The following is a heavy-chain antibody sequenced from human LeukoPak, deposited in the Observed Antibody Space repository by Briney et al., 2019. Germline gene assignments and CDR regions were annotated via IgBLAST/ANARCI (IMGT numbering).Heavy chain of an antibody. CDR1: GDGIHNFY. CDR3: VRGVGLKYYFDS. D-gene: IGHD3-16*01. Sequence: PSETLSLTCTVSGDGIHNFYCNWIRQPAGKGLEWIGRIYSTGSTNYNPSLRSRVTMSVDTSKNQFSLKLSSVAAADTAIYYCVRGVGLKYYFDSWGQGTLVTVSS. J-gene: IGHJ4*02. V-gene: IGHV4-4*07. CDR2: IYSTGST.